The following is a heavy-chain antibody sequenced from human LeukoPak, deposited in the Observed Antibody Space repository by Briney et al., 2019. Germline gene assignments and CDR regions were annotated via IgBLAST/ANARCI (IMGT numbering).Heavy chain of an antibody. D-gene: IGHD6-19*01. V-gene: IGHV4-38-2*02. CDR2: IYHSGST. J-gene: IGHJ2*01. CDR1: GYSISSGYY. Sequence: PSETLSLTCTVSGYSISSGYYWGWIRQPPGKGLEWIGSIYHSGSTYYNPSLKSRVTISVDTSKNQFSLRLTSVTAADTAMYYCARRGPGWGYFDLWGRGTLVTVSS. CDR3: ARRGPGWGYFDL.